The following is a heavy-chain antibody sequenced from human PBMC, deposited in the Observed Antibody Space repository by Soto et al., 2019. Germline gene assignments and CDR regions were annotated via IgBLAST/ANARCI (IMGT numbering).Heavy chain of an antibody. V-gene: IGHV1-18*01. CDR1: GYTFPSYS. D-gene: IGHD3-3*01. Sequence: QVKLVQSGAEGKKPGAAVKVSCKASGYTFPSYSISWVRQAPGQGIEWMGWIIAYNGNTNYAQKLQGRVTMTTDTSTSTAYMELRSLSSDDTAVYDCARESIGDGDPDGGQGTLVTVSS. J-gene: IGHJ1*01. CDR3: ARESIGDGDPD. CDR2: IIAYNGNT.